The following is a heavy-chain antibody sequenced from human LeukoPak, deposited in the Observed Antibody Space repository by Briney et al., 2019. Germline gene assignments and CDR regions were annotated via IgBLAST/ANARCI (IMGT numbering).Heavy chain of an antibody. CDR2: IYYSGST. CDR1: GGSISSYY. D-gene: IGHD3-3*01. J-gene: IGHJ6*02. CDR3: ARHVGVFYYYGMDV. V-gene: IGHV4-59*08. Sequence: MPSETLSLTCTVSGGSISSYYWSWIRQPPGKGLEWIGYIYYSGSTNYNPSLKSRVTISVDTSKNQFSLKLSSVTAAVTAVYYCARHVGVFYYYGMDVWGQGTTVTVSS.